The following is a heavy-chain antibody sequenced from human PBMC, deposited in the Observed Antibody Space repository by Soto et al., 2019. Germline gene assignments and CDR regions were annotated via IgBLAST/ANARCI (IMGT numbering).Heavy chain of an antibody. CDR1: GYTLTELS. Sequence: QVQLVQSGAEVKKPGASVKVSCKVSGYTLTELSMHWVRQAPGKGLEWMGGFDPEDGETIYAQKFQGRVTMTEVTSTDTAYMELSSLRSEDTAVYYCATVSSKIYYYYGMDVWGQGTTVTVSS. D-gene: IGHD6-13*01. J-gene: IGHJ6*02. CDR2: FDPEDGET. V-gene: IGHV1-24*01. CDR3: ATVSSKIYYYYGMDV.